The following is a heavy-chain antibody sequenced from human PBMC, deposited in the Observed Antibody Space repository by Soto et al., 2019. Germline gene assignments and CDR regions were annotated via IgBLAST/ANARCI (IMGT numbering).Heavy chain of an antibody. CDR3: ARAGCDGGSCYTLVGLRYGMDV. V-gene: IGHV3-30-3*01. J-gene: IGHJ6*02. CDR2: ISYDGNNK. CDR1: GFIFSSYA. Sequence: QVQLVESGGGVVQPGRSLRLSCAASGFIFSSYAMYWVRQAPGKGLEWVAVISYDGNNKYYADSVKGRFTISRDNSRXTXXXKXXSLRAEDAAVYYCARAGCDGGSCYTLVGLRYGMDVWGQGTTVTVSS. D-gene: IGHD2-15*01.